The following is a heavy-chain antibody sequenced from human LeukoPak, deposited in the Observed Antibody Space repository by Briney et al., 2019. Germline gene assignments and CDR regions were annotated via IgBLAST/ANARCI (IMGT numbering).Heavy chain of an antibody. CDR1: GYTFTGYY. CDR3: ARAIWYSSGWYPSPPSLYYYYYYMDV. Sequence: EASVKVSCKASGYTFTGYYIHWVRQAPGQGLEWMGWISAYNGNTNYAQKLQGRVTMTTDTSTSTAYMELRSLRSDDTAVYYCARAIWYSSGWYPSPPSLYYYYYYMDVWGKGTTVTVSS. D-gene: IGHD6-19*01. J-gene: IGHJ6*03. CDR2: ISAYNGNT. V-gene: IGHV1-18*04.